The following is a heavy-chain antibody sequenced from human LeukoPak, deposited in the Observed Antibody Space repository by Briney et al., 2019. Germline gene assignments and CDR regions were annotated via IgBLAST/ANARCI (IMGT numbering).Heavy chain of an antibody. V-gene: IGHV5-51*01. CDR2: IYPGDSDT. Sequence: GESLKISCKGSGYSFTSYWIGWVRQMPGKGLEWMGIIYPGDSDTRYSPSFQGQVTISADKSISTAYLQWSSLKASDTAIYYCARFGAGSSWPPHYYFDYWGQGTLVTISS. CDR1: GYSFTSYW. D-gene: IGHD6-13*01. J-gene: IGHJ4*02. CDR3: ARFGAGSSWPPHYYFDY.